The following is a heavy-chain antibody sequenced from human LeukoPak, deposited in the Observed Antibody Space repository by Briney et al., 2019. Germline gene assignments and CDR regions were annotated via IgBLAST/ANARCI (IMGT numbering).Heavy chain of an antibody. J-gene: IGHJ4*02. CDR3: AKDTSIGRYCTNGVCSPFDY. Sequence: PGGSLRLSCAGSGFTFSSYAMSWVRQATGKGLEWVSAISDTGATTYDADSVKGRFTISRDNSGSTLYLQMNSLRAEDTALYYCAKDTSIGRYCTNGVCSPFDYWGQGTLVTVSS. D-gene: IGHD2-8*01. V-gene: IGHV3-23*01. CDR2: ISDTGATT. CDR1: GFTFSSYA.